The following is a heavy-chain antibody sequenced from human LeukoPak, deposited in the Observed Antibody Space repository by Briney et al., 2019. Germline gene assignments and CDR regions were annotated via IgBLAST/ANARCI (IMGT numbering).Heavy chain of an antibody. CDR2: IKSKTDGGTT. D-gene: IGHD2-2*01. J-gene: IGHJ3*02. CDR3: TTEKPKGYCSSTSCYDIVDAFDI. CDR1: GFTFSGSA. V-gene: IGHV3-15*01. Sequence: TSGGSLRLSCAASGFTFSGSAMHWVRQASGKGLEWVGRIKSKTDGGTTDYAAPVKGRFTISRDDSKNTLYLQMNSLKTENTAVYYCTTEKPKGYCSSTSCYDIVDAFDIWGQGTMVTVSS.